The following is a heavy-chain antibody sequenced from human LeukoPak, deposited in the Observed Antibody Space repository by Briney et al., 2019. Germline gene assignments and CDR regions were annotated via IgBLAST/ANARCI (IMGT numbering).Heavy chain of an antibody. D-gene: IGHD3-10*01. CDR3: ARAPGSLSGMDV. CDR2: MYHSGST. V-gene: IGHV4-59*01. Sequence: SETLSLTCTVSGGSISSYYWSWIRQPPGKGLEWIGYMYHSGSTKYNPSLKSRITISIDTSKNQFSLKLSSVTAADTAVYYCARAPGSLSGMDVWGQGTTVTVSS. CDR1: GGSISSYY. J-gene: IGHJ6*02.